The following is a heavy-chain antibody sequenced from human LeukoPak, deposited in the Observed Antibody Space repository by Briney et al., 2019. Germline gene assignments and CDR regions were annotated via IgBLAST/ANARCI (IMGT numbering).Heavy chain of an antibody. Sequence: GGSLRLSCAASGFTFSSYSMNWVRQAPGKGLEWVSSISSSSSYIYYADSVRGRFTISRDNSKNTLNLQMNSLRDEDTAVYYCAKDKIFYYDTSGNYYDYYFDNWGQGTLVIVSS. CDR2: ISSSSSYI. CDR3: AKDKIFYYDTSGNYYDYYFDN. CDR1: GFTFSSYS. D-gene: IGHD3-22*01. V-gene: IGHV3-21*01. J-gene: IGHJ4*02.